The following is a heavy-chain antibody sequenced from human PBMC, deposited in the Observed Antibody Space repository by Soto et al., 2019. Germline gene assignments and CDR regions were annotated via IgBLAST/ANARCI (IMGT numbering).Heavy chain of an antibody. V-gene: IGHV3-23*01. J-gene: IGHJ4*02. D-gene: IGHD6-13*01. Sequence: QPGGSLRLCCAASGFTFSSYAMSWVRQAPGKGLEWVSAISGSGGSTYYADPVKGRFTISRDNSKNTLYLQMNSLRAEDTAVYYCAKDRSGYSSSWCPDYWGQGTLVTVSS. CDR2: ISGSGGST. CDR3: AKDRSGYSSSWCPDY. CDR1: GFTFSSYA.